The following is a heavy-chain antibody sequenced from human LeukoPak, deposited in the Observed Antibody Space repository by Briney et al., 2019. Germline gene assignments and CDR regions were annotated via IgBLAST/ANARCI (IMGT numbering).Heavy chain of an antibody. D-gene: IGHD6-19*01. Sequence: PSQTLSLTCTVSGGSISSGSYYWSWIRQPAGKGLEWIGRIYTSGSTNYNPSLKSRVTISVDTSKNQFSLKLSSVTAADTAVYYCARDGVLRRDSSGWGIDYWGQGTLVTVSS. V-gene: IGHV4-61*02. CDR1: GGSISSGSYY. CDR3: ARDGVLRRDSSGWGIDY. CDR2: IYTSGST. J-gene: IGHJ4*02.